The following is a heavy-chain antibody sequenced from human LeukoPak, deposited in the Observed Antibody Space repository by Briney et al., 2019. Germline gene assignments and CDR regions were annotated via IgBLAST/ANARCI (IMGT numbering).Heavy chain of an antibody. D-gene: IGHD2-2*01. CDR2: IYPGESDT. V-gene: IGHV5-51*01. CDR1: GYSFTSYW. J-gene: IGHJ4*02. Sequence: GESLKISCKGSGYSFTSYWIGWVRQMPGKGLEWMGIIYPGESDTRYSPSFQGQVTISADKSISTAYLQWSSLKASDTAMYYCARGPLFFDIVVVLAAMTPYFDYWGQGTLVTVSS. CDR3: ARGPLFFDIVVVLAAMTPYFDY.